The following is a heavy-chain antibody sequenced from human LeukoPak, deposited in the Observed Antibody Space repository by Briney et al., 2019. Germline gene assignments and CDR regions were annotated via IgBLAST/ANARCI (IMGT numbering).Heavy chain of an antibody. D-gene: IGHD3-10*01. Sequence: ASVKVSCKASGYTFTSYGISWVRQAPGQGLEWMGWISAYNGNTNYAQELQGRVTMTTDTSTSTAYMELRSLRSDDTAVYYCARDPENYYGSGSPPPYYYYYGMDVWGQGTTVTVSS. CDR2: ISAYNGNT. CDR1: GYTFTSYG. V-gene: IGHV1-18*01. CDR3: ARDPENYYGSGSPPPYYYYYGMDV. J-gene: IGHJ6*02.